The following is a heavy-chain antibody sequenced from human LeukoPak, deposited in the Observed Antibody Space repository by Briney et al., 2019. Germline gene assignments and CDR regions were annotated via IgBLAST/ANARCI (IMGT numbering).Heavy chain of an antibody. J-gene: IGHJ6*03. CDR3: ARDSGVAAATASMDV. CDR1: QSIVSSRY. V-gene: IGHV3-7*01. CDR2: IKQDGSEK. D-gene: IGHD6-13*01. Sequence: GGSLRLTCAASQSIVSSRYMSWVRQAPGKGLEWVANIKQDGSEKYYVDSVKGRFTISRDNAKNSLYLQMNSLRAEDTAVYYCARDSGVAAATASMDVWGKGTTVTVSS.